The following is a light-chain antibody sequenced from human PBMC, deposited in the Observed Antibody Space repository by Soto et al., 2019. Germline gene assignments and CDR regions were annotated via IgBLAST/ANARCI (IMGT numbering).Light chain of an antibody. CDR1: QDIRSD. CDR3: LPDYNYPRT. Sequence: AIQMTQSPSSLSAFVGDAVTIACRASQDIRSDLAWYQQKPGKAPKLLMYGASALQSGVPSRFSGSGSGTDFTLTISSLQPEDFATYYCLPDYNYPRTFGQGTKVEIK. CDR2: GAS. J-gene: IGKJ1*01. V-gene: IGKV1-6*02.